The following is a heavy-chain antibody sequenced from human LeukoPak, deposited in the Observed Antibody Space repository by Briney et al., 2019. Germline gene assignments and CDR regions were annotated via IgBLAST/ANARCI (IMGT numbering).Heavy chain of an antibody. D-gene: IGHD3-10*01. CDR3: AKDHMVRGPHCMSDY. CDR1: GFTFSSYA. CDR2: ISGSGGST. Sequence: GGSLRLSCAASGFTFSSYAMSWVRQAPGKGLEWVSAISGSGGSTYYADSVKGRFTISRDNSKNTLYLQMNSLRAEDAAVYYCAKDHMVRGPHCMSDYWGQGTLVTVSS. V-gene: IGHV3-23*01. J-gene: IGHJ4*02.